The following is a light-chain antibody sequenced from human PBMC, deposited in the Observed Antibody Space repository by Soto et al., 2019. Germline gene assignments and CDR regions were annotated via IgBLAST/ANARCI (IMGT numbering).Light chain of an antibody. CDR2: SAS. J-gene: IGKJ1*01. V-gene: IGKV1-39*01. Sequence: DIQMTQSASSLSASLGDRVSIPCRASHNIRDFLNWYQQKPGKAPELLIFSASSLQSGVPSRFSGSGSGTDFTLTIGSLQREDFATYFCQQTYSTPPTFGQGTRVEI. CDR1: HNIRDF. CDR3: QQTYSTPPT.